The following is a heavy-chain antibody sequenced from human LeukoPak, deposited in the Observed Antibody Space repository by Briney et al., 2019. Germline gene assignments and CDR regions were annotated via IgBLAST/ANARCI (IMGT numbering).Heavy chain of an antibody. CDR2: IYNDGST. J-gene: IGHJ4*02. CDR1: GFTVSTNY. CDR3: ARTADRKWHFDY. Sequence: PGGSLRLSCAASGFTVSTNYMSWDRQAPGKGLEWVSIIYNDGSTYYADSVKGRFTISRHNSKNTLYLQMSSLRHEDTAVYYCARTADRKWHFDYWGQGTLVTVSS. V-gene: IGHV3-53*04. D-gene: IGHD2-21*02.